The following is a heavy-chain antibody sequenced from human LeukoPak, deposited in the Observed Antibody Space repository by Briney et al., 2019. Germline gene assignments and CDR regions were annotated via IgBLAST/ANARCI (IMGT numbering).Heavy chain of an antibody. D-gene: IGHD4-23*01. Sequence: GGSLRLSCAASGFTFSNYAMSWVRQAPGKGLKWISSISGGGGSTYYADSVKGRLIISRDNSKNTLSLQMNSLRADDTAVYYCARGNSGGARDYWGQGTLVTVSS. CDR1: GFTFSNYA. CDR2: ISGGGGST. V-gene: IGHV3-23*01. CDR3: ARGNSGGARDY. J-gene: IGHJ4*02.